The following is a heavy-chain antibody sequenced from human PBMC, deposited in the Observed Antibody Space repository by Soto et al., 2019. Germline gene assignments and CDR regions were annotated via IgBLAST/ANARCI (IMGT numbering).Heavy chain of an antibody. CDR3: AKDRGYEILDS. V-gene: IGHV3-30*18. CDR2: ISHDGINK. D-gene: IGHD5-12*01. CDR1: GFTFTNYG. Sequence: GGSLRLSXAASGFTFTNYGLHWVRQAPGKGLEWVAVISHDGINKYYEDSVKGRFTISRDTSKNTLYLQMNSLRPEDTAVYFCAKDRGYEILDSWGQGTQVTVSS. J-gene: IGHJ4*02.